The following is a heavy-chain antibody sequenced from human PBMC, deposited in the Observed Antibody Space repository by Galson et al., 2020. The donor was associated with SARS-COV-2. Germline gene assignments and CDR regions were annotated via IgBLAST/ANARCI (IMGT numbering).Heavy chain of an antibody. D-gene: IGHD6-13*01. J-gene: IGHJ4*02. Sequence: SLKISCAASGFTFDDYAMHWVRQGPGKGPEWVSSISWNSGYIGYAGSVKGRFTISRDNAKNSLYLQMNTLRPEDTAFYYCAKGPNSYSSNWYGIDYWGQGTLVTVSS. V-gene: IGHV3-9*01. CDR1: GFTFDDYA. CDR2: ISWNSGYI. CDR3: AKGPNSYSSNWYGIDY.